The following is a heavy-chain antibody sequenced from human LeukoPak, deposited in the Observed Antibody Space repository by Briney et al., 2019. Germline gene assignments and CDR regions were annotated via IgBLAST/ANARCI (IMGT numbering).Heavy chain of an antibody. J-gene: IGHJ4*02. V-gene: IGHV1-46*01. D-gene: IGHD3-22*01. CDR1: GYPLTIYY. CDR3: ARESMIARERKFDY. CDR2: INPSGGTT. Sequence: GASVKVSCKASGYPLTIYYMHWVRQAPGQGLGGGGIINPSGGTTNYAQKFQDRVTMTRDTSTSTVYMELSSLRSEDTAVYYCARESMIARERKFDYWGQGTLVTVSS.